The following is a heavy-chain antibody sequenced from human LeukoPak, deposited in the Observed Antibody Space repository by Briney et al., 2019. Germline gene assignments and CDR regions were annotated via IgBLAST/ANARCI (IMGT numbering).Heavy chain of an antibody. Sequence: PSETLSLTCTVSGGSISSYYWSWIRQPAGKGLEWIGRIYTSGSTNYNPSLKSRVTMSVDTSKNQFSLKLSSVTAADTAVYYCARGRASGYDIRGYFDYWGQGTLVTVSS. CDR2: IYTSGST. V-gene: IGHV4-4*07. D-gene: IGHD5-12*01. CDR1: GGSISSYY. CDR3: ARGRASGYDIRGYFDY. J-gene: IGHJ4*02.